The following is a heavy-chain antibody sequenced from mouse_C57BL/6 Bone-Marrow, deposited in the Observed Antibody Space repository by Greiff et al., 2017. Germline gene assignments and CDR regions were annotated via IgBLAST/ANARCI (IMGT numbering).Heavy chain of an antibody. J-gene: IGHJ4*01. D-gene: IGHD1-1*01. V-gene: IGHV2-9-1*01. CDR2: IWTGGGT. Sequence: QVQLQQSGPGLVAPSQSLSITCTVSGFSLTSYAISWVRQPPGKGLEWLGVIWTGGGTNYNSALKSRLSISKDNSNSQVVLKMNSLQTDDTARYYCARKHYGSSPYAMDYWGQGTSVTVSS. CDR1: GFSLTSYA. CDR3: ARKHYGSSPYAMDY.